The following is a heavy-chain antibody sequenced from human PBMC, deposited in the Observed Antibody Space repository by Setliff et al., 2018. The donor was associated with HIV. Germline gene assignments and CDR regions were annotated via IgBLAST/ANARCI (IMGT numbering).Heavy chain of an antibody. CDR2: IYTSGST. CDR1: GVSISSGSYY. D-gene: IGHD3-3*01. V-gene: IGHV4-61*02. Sequence: PSETLSLTCTVSGVSISSGSYYWSWIRQSAGKGLEWIGRIYTSGSTNDNPSLKSRVTILVDPSNNQFSLRLSSVTAADTAVYYCARHSDFWSEDAFDIWAQGTVVTVSS. CDR3: ARHSDFWSEDAFDI. J-gene: IGHJ3*02.